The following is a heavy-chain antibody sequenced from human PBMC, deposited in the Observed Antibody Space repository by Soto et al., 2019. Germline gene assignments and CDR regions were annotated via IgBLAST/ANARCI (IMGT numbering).Heavy chain of an antibody. CDR1: GFTFTNYG. CDR3: AKEESSRWYRFDY. D-gene: IGHD6-13*01. J-gene: IGHJ4*02. Sequence: QVQLVESGGAVVQPGRSLRLSCAASGFTFTNYGMHWVRQAPGKGLEWVALISEDGLTKYYVDSVKGRFTISRDNAKNTLYLQMNSLRVEDTAIFYCAKEESSRWYRFDYWGQGTLVTVSS. CDR2: ISEDGLTK. V-gene: IGHV3-30*18.